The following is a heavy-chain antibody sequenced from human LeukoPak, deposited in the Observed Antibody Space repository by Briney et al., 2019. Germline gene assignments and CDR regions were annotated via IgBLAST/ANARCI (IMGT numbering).Heavy chain of an antibody. J-gene: IGHJ6*03. CDR3: ARTGPYGYYYYYMDV. V-gene: IGHV3-7*01. CDR1: GFTFSSYW. Sequence: GGSLRLSCAASGFTFSSYWMSWVRQAPGKGLEWVANIKQDGSEKYYVDSVKGRFTISRDNAKNSLYLQMNSLRAEDTAVYYCARTGPYGYYYYYMDVWGKGTTVTVSS. CDR2: IKQDGSEK. D-gene: IGHD3-10*01.